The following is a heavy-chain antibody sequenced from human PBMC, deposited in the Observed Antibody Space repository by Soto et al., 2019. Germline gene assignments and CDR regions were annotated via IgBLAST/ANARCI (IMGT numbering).Heavy chain of an antibody. V-gene: IGHV4-59*01. D-gene: IGHD7-27*01. CDR3: TRANWYSEY. Sequence: SETLSLTCTVSGGSISSYYWSWIRQPPGKGLEWIGYIYYSGNTNYNPPLKSRVTMSVDTSKNQISLKLSSVTAADTAVYYCTRANWYSEYWGQGTLVTVSS. CDR2: IYYSGNT. J-gene: IGHJ4*02. CDR1: GGSISSYY.